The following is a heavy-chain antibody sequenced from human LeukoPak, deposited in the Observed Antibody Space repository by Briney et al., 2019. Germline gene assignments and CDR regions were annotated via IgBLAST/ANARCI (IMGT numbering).Heavy chain of an antibody. J-gene: IGHJ5*01. V-gene: IGHV3-7*01. CDR2: IKQDGSEK. Sequence: PGGSLRLSCAASGFSFSSYWMNWVRQAPEKGLEWVANIKQDGSEKYYVDSVKGRFTISRDNAENSLYLQMNSLRAEDTAVYYCARGMTVAANWFDSWGQGTLVTVSS. CDR3: ARGMTVAANWFDS. CDR1: GFSFSSYW. D-gene: IGHD6-19*01.